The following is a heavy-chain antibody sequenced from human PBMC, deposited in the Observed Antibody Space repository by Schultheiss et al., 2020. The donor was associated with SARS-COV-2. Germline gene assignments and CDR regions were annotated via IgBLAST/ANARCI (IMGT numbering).Heavy chain of an antibody. J-gene: IGHJ4*02. CDR3: ARESGSSGTAW. D-gene: IGHD3-22*01. V-gene: IGHV4-34*01. Sequence: SETLSLTCAVYGGSFSGYYWSWIRQHPGKGLEWIGYIYYSGSTYYNPSLKSRVTISVDTSKNQFSLKLSSVTAADTAVYYCARESGSSGTAWWGQGTLVTVSS. CDR1: GGSFSGYY. CDR2: IYYSGST.